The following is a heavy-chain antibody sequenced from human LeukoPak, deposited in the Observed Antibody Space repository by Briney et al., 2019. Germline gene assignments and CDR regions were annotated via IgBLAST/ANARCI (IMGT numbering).Heavy chain of an antibody. J-gene: IGHJ4*02. Sequence: ASVEVSCKASGYTFTSYGISWVRQAPGQGLEWMGGIIPIFGTANYAQKFQGRVTITADESTSTAYMELSSLRSEDTAVYYCARDGSGSYRPFDYWGQGTLVTVSS. D-gene: IGHD3-10*01. CDR3: ARDGSGSYRPFDY. V-gene: IGHV1-69*13. CDR2: IIPIFGTA. CDR1: GYTFTSYG.